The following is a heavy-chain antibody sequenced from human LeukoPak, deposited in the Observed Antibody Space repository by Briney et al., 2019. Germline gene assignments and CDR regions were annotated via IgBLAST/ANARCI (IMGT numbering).Heavy chain of an antibody. CDR2: LSGRSDSI. J-gene: IGHJ4*02. V-gene: IGHV3-48*02. D-gene: IGHD3-22*01. CDR3: ARDFRYRDSSGYYSFDY. Sequence: GGTLRLSCAASGFTFTIYRLNWLRQAQGKGLELVSYLSGRSDSIYYAESVKGRFTISRDNARNSLYLQMNSLRDEDTAVYYCARDFRYRDSSGYYSFDYWGQGTLVTVSS. CDR1: GFTFTIYR.